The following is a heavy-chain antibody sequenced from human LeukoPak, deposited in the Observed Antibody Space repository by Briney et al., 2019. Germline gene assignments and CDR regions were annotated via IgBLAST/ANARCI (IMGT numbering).Heavy chain of an antibody. Sequence: GGSLRLSCAASGFTFSNYGMHWVRQAPGKGLEWVAFIQYDASNKYYSDSVKGRFTISRDNSKNTLYLQMNSLRPEDTAVYYCAKITDPQFDNWGQGTMVTVSS. CDR3: AKITDPQFDN. J-gene: IGHJ3*02. V-gene: IGHV3-30*02. CDR1: GFTFSNYG. CDR2: IQYDASNK. D-gene: IGHD3-16*01.